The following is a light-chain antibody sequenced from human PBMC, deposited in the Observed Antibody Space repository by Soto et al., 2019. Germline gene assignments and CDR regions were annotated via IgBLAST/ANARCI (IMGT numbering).Light chain of an antibody. CDR2: AVT. CDR1: SSDVGSYNL. CDR3: SSYAVFNTVI. Sequence: QSALTQPASVSGSPGQSITISCTGTSSDVGSYNLVSWYQQHPGKAPKLMISAVTKRPAGVSSRFSGSKSGNTASLTISGLQAEDEADYYCSSYAVFNTVIFGGGTKLTVL. V-gene: IGLV2-23*02. J-gene: IGLJ2*01.